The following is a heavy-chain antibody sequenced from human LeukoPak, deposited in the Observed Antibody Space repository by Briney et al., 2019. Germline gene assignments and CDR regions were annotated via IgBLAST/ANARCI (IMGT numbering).Heavy chain of an antibody. J-gene: IGHJ6*02. V-gene: IGHV4-30-4*01. CDR2: IYYSGST. D-gene: IGHD3-9*01. Sequence: SETLSLTCTVSGGSINSGGDYWSWIRQPPGKGLEWIGYIYYSGSTYYNPSLKSRVTISVDTSKNQFSLKLSSVTAADTAVYYCARVLTYYDILTGYSPYGMDVWGQGTTVTVSS. CDR3: ARVLTYYDILTGYSPYGMDV. CDR1: GGSINSGGDY.